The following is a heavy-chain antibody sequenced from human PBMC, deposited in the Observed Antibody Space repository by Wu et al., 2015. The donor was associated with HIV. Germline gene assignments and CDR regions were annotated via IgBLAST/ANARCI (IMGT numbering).Heavy chain of an antibody. Sequence: QVQLVQSGTEVKKPGASVKVSCKTSGYTFTDYYLHWVRQAPGQGLEWMGWINPNSGGTNYAQKFQGRVTMTRDTSITTVYMELKRLTSEDTAMYFCARSHKWLQLRYQGIFDYWAREHWSPSPQ. CDR1: GYTFTDYY. CDR2: INPNSGGT. CDR3: ARSHKWLQLRYQGIFDY. V-gene: IGHV1-2*02. D-gene: IGHD5-24*01. J-gene: IGHJ4*02.